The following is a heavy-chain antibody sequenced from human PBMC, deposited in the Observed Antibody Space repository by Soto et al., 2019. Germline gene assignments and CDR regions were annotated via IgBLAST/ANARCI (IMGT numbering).Heavy chain of an antibody. D-gene: IGHD2-2*01. J-gene: IGHJ6*02. Sequence: GASVKVSCKASGGTFSSYAISWVRQAPGQGLEWMGGIIPIFGTANYAQKFQGRVTITADESTSTAYMELSSLRSEDTAVYYCARAVVPAVPTRYGMDVWGQGTTVTVS. CDR2: IIPIFGTA. CDR3: ARAVVPAVPTRYGMDV. CDR1: GGTFSSYA. V-gene: IGHV1-69*13.